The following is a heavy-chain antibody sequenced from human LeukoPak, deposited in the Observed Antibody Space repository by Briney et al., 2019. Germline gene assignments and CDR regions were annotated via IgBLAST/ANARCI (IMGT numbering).Heavy chain of an antibody. D-gene: IGHD3-3*01. CDR1: GGTFSSCG. J-gene: IGHJ4*02. CDR3: ARDGSALRFLEWFY. Sequence: ASVKVSCKASGGTFSSCGISWVRQAPGQGLEWMGGIIPIFGAANYAQKFQGRVTITTDESTRTAYMELSSLRSDDTAVYYCARDGSALRFLEWFYWGQGTLVTVSS. CDR2: IIPIFGAA. V-gene: IGHV1-69*05.